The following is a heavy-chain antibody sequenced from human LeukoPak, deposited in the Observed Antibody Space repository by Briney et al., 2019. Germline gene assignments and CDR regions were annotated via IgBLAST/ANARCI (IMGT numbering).Heavy chain of an antibody. D-gene: IGHD5-24*01. CDR3: ASGSLGDGYGVGDYYQYMDV. V-gene: IGHV1-69*05. J-gene: IGHJ6*03. CDR1: GGTFNSYA. Sequence: SVKVSCKASGGTFNSYAISWVRQAPGQGLEWMGGIMPLFGTANYAREFQGRVTFTTDESASTAYREVSSLRSEDTAVYYCASGSLGDGYGVGDYYQYMDVWGKGTTVTVSS. CDR2: IMPLFGTA.